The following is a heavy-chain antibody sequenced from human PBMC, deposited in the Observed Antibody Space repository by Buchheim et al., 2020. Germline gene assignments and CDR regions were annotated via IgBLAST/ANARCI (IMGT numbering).Heavy chain of an antibody. D-gene: IGHD3-10*01. CDR3: ARDYSGSGSYYFDP. J-gene: IGHJ5*02. V-gene: IGHV3-33*01. CDR2: IWYVGSNK. Sequence: QVQLVESGGGVVQPGRSLRLSCAASGFTFRTYGMHWVRQAPGKGLEWVAVIWYVGSNKYYVDSVKGRFTISRSNSKNTLHLQMNSLRAEDTAVYFCARDYSGSGSYYFDPWGQGTL. CDR1: GFTFRTYG.